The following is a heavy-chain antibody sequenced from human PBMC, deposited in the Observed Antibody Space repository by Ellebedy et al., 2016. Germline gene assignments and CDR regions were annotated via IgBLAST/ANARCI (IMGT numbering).Heavy chain of an antibody. J-gene: IGHJ3*02. CDR2: ISGSGGST. Sequence: GESLKISXAASGFTFSSYTMRWVRQAPGKGLEWVSDISGSGGSTYYADSVKGRFTISRDNSKNTLYLQMNSLRAEDTAVYYCARDDYGDYVPQSWAFDIWGQGTMVTVSS. V-gene: IGHV3-23*01. CDR3: ARDDYGDYVPQSWAFDI. D-gene: IGHD4-17*01. CDR1: GFTFSSYT.